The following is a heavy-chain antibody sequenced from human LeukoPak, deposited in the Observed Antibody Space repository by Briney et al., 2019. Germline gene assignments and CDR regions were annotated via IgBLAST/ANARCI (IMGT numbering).Heavy chain of an antibody. Sequence: GGSLRLSCAASGFTLSSYSMNWVRQAPGKGLEWVSSISSSSSYIYYADSVKGRFTISRDNAKNSLYLQMNSLRAEDTAVYYCARRDYCEYNYYYFDYWGQGTLVTVSS. CDR3: ARRDYCEYNYYYFDY. V-gene: IGHV3-21*01. CDR2: ISSSSSYI. J-gene: IGHJ4*02. CDR1: GFTLSSYS. D-gene: IGHD4-17*01.